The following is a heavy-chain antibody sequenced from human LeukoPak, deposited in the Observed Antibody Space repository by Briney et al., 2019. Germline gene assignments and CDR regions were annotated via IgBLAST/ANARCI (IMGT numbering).Heavy chain of an antibody. CDR2: ISYDGSNK. D-gene: IGHD6-13*01. CDR1: GFTFSSYA. Sequence: GGSLRLSCAASGFTFSSYAMHWVRQAPGKGLEWVAVISYDGSNKYYADSVKGRFTISRDNSKNTLYLQMNSLRAEDTAVYYCVRSAYTSSRYDSWGLGTLVTVSS. V-gene: IGHV3-30*04. J-gene: IGHJ4*02. CDR3: VRSAYTSSRYDS.